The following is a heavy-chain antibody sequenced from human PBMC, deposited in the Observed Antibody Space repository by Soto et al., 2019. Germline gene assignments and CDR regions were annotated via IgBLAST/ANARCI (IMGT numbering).Heavy chain of an antibody. Sequence: PSETLSLTCNVSGGSVSSGGHYWSWVRQSPEKGLEWIGYHYNDGSTFYNPALQSRAVISVDKTKNTLFLHMNSLRAEDTAVYFCAKLVDKSLDDYWGQGALVTVSS. CDR2: HYNDGST. V-gene: IGHV4-30-4*02. CDR3: AKLVDKSLDDY. J-gene: IGHJ4*02. D-gene: IGHD3-16*01. CDR1: GGSVSSGGHY.